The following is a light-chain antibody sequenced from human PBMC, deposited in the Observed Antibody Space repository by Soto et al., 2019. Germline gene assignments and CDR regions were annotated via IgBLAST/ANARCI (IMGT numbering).Light chain of an antibody. CDR1: QSVGSS. V-gene: IGKV3-15*01. J-gene: IGKJ1*01. Sequence: EIVMTQSPATLSLSPGERVTLSCRASQSVGSSLAWYQHKPGQAPRLLIYTASTRATGIPAKFTGSGSGTEFTLTISSVQSEDFADYYCQQYNIWPRTFGPGTKVDIK. CDR3: QQYNIWPRT. CDR2: TAS.